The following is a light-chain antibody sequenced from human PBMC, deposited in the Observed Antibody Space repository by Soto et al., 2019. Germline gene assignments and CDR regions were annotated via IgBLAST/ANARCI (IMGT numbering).Light chain of an antibody. Sequence: TISCTGTSSDVGGYNYVSWYQQHPGKAPKLMIYDVSKRPSGVPDRFSGSKSGNTASLTISGLQAEDEADYYCCSYAGSYTLGVFGTGTKVTVL. V-gene: IGLV2-11*01. CDR3: CSYAGSYTLGV. CDR1: SSDVGGYNY. J-gene: IGLJ1*01. CDR2: DVS.